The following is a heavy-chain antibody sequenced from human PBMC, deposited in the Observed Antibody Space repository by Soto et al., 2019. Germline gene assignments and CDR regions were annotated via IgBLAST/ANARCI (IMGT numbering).Heavy chain of an antibody. Sequence: GGSLRLSCAASGFTFSSYAMSWVRQAPGKGLEWVSAISGSGGSTYYADSVKGRFTISRDNSKNTLYLQMNSLRAEDTTVYYCAKGIQLWDAFDIWGQGTMVTVSS. CDR2: ISGSGGST. V-gene: IGHV3-23*01. D-gene: IGHD5-18*01. CDR1: GFTFSSYA. J-gene: IGHJ3*02. CDR3: AKGIQLWDAFDI.